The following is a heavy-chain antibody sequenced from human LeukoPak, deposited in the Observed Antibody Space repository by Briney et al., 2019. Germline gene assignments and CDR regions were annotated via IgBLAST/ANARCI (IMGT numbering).Heavy chain of an antibody. CDR1: GFTVSSNY. D-gene: IGHD3-22*01. CDR2: IYSGGST. J-gene: IGHJ4*02. V-gene: IGHV3-66*01. Sequence: GGSLRLSCAASGFTVSSNYMSWVRQAPGKGLEWVSVIYSGGSTYYADSVKGRFTISRDNSKNTLYLQMNSLRAEDTAVYYCARTYDSSGYYFSPIFDYWGQGTLVTVSS. CDR3: ARTYDSSGYYFSPIFDY.